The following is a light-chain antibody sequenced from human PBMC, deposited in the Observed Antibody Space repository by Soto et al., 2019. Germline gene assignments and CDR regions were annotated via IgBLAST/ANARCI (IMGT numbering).Light chain of an antibody. Sequence: QSVLSQPPSVSGAPGQRVTISCTGNSSNLGANYEVQWFQQFPGTAPKRLLYNNNNRASGVPDRFSGSKSGTSAFLAITGLQAEDEADYYCQSYDNVLSVVFGGGTQLTVL. CDR1: SSNLGANYE. CDR2: NNN. V-gene: IGLV1-40*01. J-gene: IGLJ2*01. CDR3: QSYDNVLSVV.